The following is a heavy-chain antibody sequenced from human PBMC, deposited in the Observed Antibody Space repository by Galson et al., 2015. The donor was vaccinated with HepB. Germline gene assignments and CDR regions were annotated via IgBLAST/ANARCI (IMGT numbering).Heavy chain of an antibody. Sequence: SVKVSCKASGGTFSSYAISWVRQAPGQGLEWMGGIIPILGTANYAQKFQGRVTITADESTSTAYMELSSLRSEDTAVYYCARGAVTTLTYDYWGQGTLVTVSS. V-gene: IGHV1-69*13. D-gene: IGHD4-17*01. CDR1: GGTFSSYA. CDR2: IIPILGTA. CDR3: ARGAVTTLTYDY. J-gene: IGHJ4*02.